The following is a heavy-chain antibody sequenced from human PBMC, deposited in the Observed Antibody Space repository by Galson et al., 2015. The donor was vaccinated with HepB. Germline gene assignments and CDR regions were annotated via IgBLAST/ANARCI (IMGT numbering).Heavy chain of an antibody. V-gene: IGHV6-1*01. D-gene: IGHD7-27*01. J-gene: IGHJ6*02. Sequence: CAISGDSVSSNSAAWNWIRQSPSRGLEWLGRTYYRSKWYNDYAVSVKSRITINPDTSKNQFSLQLNSVTPEDTAVYYCARDPVDSDYWGYYYYGMDVWAKGPRSPSP. CDR3: ARDPVDSDYWGYYYYGMDV. CDR2: TYYRSKWYN. CDR1: GDSVSSNSAA.